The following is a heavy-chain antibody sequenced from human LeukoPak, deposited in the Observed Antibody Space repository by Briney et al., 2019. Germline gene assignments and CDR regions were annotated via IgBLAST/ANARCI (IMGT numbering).Heavy chain of an antibody. D-gene: IGHD3-10*01. Sequence: PGGSLRLSCAASGFTFSTSWMTWVRQAPGKGLEWVANIKQDGSEKYYVDSVKGRFTISRDNAKNSLYLQMNSLRAEDTAVYYCARDQGSGINYYYYYMDVWGKGTTVTVSS. CDR1: GFTFSTSW. J-gene: IGHJ6*03. CDR2: IKQDGSEK. CDR3: ARDQGSGINYYYYYMDV. V-gene: IGHV3-7*01.